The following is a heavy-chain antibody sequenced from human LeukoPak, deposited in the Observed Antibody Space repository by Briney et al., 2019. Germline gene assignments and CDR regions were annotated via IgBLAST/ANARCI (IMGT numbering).Heavy chain of an antibody. D-gene: IGHD3-22*01. CDR2: ISGSGGST. Sequence: GGSLRLSCAASGFTFSSYAMSWVRQAPGKGLEWVSAISGSGGSTYYADSVKGRFTISGDNSKNTLYLQMNSLRAEDTAVYYCAKSSDYYDSSRFDYWGQGTLVTVSS. V-gene: IGHV3-23*01. CDR3: AKSSDYYDSSRFDY. CDR1: GFTFSSYA. J-gene: IGHJ4*02.